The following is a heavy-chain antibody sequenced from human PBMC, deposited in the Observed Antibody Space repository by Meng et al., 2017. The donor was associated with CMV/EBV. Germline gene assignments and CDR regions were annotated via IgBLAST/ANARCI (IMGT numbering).Heavy chain of an antibody. Sequence: GESLKISCAASGFTFSSYGMHWVRQAPGKGLEWVAFIRYDGSNKYYADSVKGRFTISRDNSKNTLYLQMNSLRAEDTAEYYCAKDFYDFWSGYLIDYYYYYGMDVWGQGTTVTVSS. V-gene: IGHV3-30*02. CDR2: IRYDGSNK. CDR3: AKDFYDFWSGYLIDYYYYYGMDV. D-gene: IGHD3-3*01. CDR1: GFTFSSYG. J-gene: IGHJ6*02.